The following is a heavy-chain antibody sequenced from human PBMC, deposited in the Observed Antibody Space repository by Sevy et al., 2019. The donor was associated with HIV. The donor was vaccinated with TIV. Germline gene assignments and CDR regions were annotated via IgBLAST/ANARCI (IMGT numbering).Heavy chain of an antibody. Sequence: SETLSLTCTVSGGSISSYYWSWIRQPAGKGLEWIGPIYTSGSTNYNPSLKSRVTMSVDTSKNQFSLKLSSVTAADTAVYYCARGSSNCSGGSCYDYWGQGTLVTVSS. CDR3: ARGSSNCSGGSCYDY. CDR2: IYTSGST. CDR1: GGSISSYY. D-gene: IGHD2-15*01. V-gene: IGHV4-4*07. J-gene: IGHJ4*02.